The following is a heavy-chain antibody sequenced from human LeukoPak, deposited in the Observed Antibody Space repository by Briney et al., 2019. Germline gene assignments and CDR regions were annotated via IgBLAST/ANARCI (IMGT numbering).Heavy chain of an antibody. D-gene: IGHD3-10*01. Sequence: SETLSLTCTVSGGPLSSYYWSWIRQPAGKGLEWIGRIYTSGSTNYNPSLKSRVTLSVDTSKNQFSLKLSSVTAADTAVYYCARHLGDYYYYGMDVWGQGTTVTVSS. CDR3: ARHLGDYYYYGMDV. J-gene: IGHJ6*02. CDR1: GGPLSSYY. V-gene: IGHV4-4*07. CDR2: IYTSGST.